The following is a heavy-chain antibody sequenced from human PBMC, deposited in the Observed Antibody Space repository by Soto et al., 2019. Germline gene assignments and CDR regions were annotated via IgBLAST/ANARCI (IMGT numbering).Heavy chain of an antibody. D-gene: IGHD3-10*01. CDR1: DGSISSSSYY. Sequence: QLQLQESGPGLVKPSETLSLTCTVSDGSISSSSYYWGWICQPPGKGLEWIGSIYYSGSTYYNPSRKRRVALSVDTSKNLLTLKMGSVTAADTDVYYCARRMVRGVITPFDYWGQGTLVKDSS. CDR3: ARRMVRGVITPFDY. J-gene: IGHJ4*02. CDR2: IYYSGST. V-gene: IGHV4-39*01.